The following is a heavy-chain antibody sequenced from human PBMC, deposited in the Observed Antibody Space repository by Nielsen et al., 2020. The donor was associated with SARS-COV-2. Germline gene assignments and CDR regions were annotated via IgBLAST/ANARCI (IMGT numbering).Heavy chain of an antibody. CDR2: ISSSGSTI. CDR3: AKDPYSSGWYWWGFDY. D-gene: IGHD6-19*01. J-gene: IGHJ4*02. Sequence: GESLKISCAASGFTFSDYYMSWLRQAPGKGLEWVSYISSSGSTIYYADSVKGRFTISRDNAKNSLYLQMNSLRAEDTAVYYCAKDPYSSGWYWWGFDYWGQGTLVTVSS. CDR1: GFTFSDYY. V-gene: IGHV3-11*01.